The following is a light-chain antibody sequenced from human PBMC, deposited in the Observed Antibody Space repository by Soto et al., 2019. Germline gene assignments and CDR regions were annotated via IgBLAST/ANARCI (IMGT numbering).Light chain of an antibody. Sequence: DILLTQSPATLSLSPGARAILSCRASASVSTYLAWYQQKPGQAPRLLMYDASTRATGIPARFSGSGSGTDFTLTISSLQPEDSAVYFCQQRSNWPSITFGQGTRLEIK. V-gene: IGKV3-11*01. J-gene: IGKJ5*01. CDR2: DAS. CDR1: ASVSTY. CDR3: QQRSNWPSIT.